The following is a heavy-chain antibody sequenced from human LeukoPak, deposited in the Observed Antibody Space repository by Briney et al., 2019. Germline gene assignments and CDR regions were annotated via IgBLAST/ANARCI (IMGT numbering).Heavy chain of an antibody. D-gene: IGHD3-10*01. Sequence: SETLSLTCTVSGASITSDFWTWIRQPAGKGLEWIGRMHRSGNTNYNPSLKSRVTMSVDTSKKQFSLKLSSVTAADTAVYYCARVSSITVVRGVQPNFDYWGQGTLVTVSS. J-gene: IGHJ4*02. V-gene: IGHV4-4*07. CDR3: ARVSSITVVRGVQPNFDY. CDR2: MHRSGNT. CDR1: GASITSDF.